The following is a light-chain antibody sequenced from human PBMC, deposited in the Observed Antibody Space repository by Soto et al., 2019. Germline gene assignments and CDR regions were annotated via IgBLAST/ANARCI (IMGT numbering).Light chain of an antibody. V-gene: IGLV4-69*01. CDR2: VNSDGSH. J-gene: IGLJ2*01. CDR3: QTGGTDVV. Sequence: QSVLTQSPSASASLGASVKLTCTLISGHNTYAIAWHQQQPEKGPRYLMKVNSDGSHIKGDGTPDRFSGSSSGAERYLTISSLQSEDEADYYCQTGGTDVVFGGGTQLTVL. CDR1: SGHNTYA.